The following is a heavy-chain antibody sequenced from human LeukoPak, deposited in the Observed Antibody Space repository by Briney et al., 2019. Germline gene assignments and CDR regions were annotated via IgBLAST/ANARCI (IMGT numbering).Heavy chain of an antibody. CDR1: GFTFRDYY. CDR3: AREQGYYSVPGY. V-gene: IGHV3-11*06. Sequence: GGSLRLSCAASGFTFRDYYMSWIRQAPGKGLEWVSYISSSGSYTKKADSVEGRFTISRDNAKNSMYLQMNSLRAEDTAVYYCAREQGYYSVPGYWGQGTQVTVSS. D-gene: IGHD3-22*01. J-gene: IGHJ4*02. CDR2: ISSSGSYT.